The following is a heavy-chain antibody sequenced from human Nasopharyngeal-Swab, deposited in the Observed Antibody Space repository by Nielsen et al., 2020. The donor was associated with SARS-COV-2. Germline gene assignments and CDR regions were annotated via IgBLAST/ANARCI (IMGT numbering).Heavy chain of an antibody. J-gene: IGHJ6*02. CDR3: ARGGQDNALDV. Sequence: SETLSLTCTYKGASFTGIFWNWVRQPPGKGLEWIGEVSHSGTATYNQSLTGRVTISLDTAWSQFSLRLSSLSDADTAVYFCARGGQDNALDVWDQGTKVAVSS. CDR1: GASFTGIF. V-gene: IGHV4-34*01. CDR2: VSHSGTA. D-gene: IGHD1-1*01.